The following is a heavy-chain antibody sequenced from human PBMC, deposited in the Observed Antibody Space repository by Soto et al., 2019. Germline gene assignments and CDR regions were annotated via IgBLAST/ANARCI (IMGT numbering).Heavy chain of an antibody. V-gene: IGHV1-3*01. D-gene: IGHD6-13*01. J-gene: IGHJ5*02. CDR1: GYTFTSYA. CDR2: INAGNGNT. CDR3: ARAAAGGFNWFDP. Sequence: QVQLVQSGAEVKKPGASVKVSCKASGYTFTSYAMHWVRQAPGQRLEWMGWINAGNGNTKYSQKFQGRVTITRDTSASTAYMELSSLRSEDTAVYYCARAAAGGFNWFDPWGQEPWSPSPQ.